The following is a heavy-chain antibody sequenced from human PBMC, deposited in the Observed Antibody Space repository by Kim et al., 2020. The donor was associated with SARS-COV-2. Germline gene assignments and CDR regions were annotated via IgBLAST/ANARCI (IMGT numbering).Heavy chain of an antibody. CDR3: AREGGDIVVVVAATPRYFDL. CDR2: IIPILGIA. Sequence: SVKVSCKASGGTFSSYAISWVRQAPGQGLEWMGRIIPILGIANYAQKFQGRVTITADKSTSTAYMELSSLRSEDTAVYYCAREGGDIVVVVAATPRYFDLWGRGTLVTVSS. V-gene: IGHV1-69*04. D-gene: IGHD2-15*01. CDR1: GGTFSSYA. J-gene: IGHJ2*01.